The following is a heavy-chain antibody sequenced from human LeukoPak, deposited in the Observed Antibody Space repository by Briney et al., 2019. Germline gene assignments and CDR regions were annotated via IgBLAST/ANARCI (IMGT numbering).Heavy chain of an antibody. D-gene: IGHD1-26*01. CDR2: IYYSGNT. V-gene: IGHV4-59*01. CDR3: AREDSGTSIDY. CDR1: GGSITSYY. J-gene: IGHJ4*01. Sequence: KTSETLSLTCTVSGGSITSYYYTWIRQPPGKGLEWIGYIYYSGNTNYNPSLKSRVTMSLDMSKTQFSLRLRSVTAADTAVYYCAREDSGTSIDYWGQGTLVTVSS.